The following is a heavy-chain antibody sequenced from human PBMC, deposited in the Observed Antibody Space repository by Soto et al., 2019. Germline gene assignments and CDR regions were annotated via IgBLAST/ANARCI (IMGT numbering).Heavy chain of an antibody. CDR3: ARDWRQMSRGGFFDY. CDR2: IVPLSGTP. J-gene: IGHJ4*02. CDR1: GGNSNSYS. Sequence: QVRLVQSGAEVKKPGSSVKLSCKVSGGNSNSYSIAWVRQAPGQGLQWLGTIVPLSGTPNHAQQFQARVTLTADTSTNTAYLGLSSLRSEDTAIYYCARDWRQMSRGGFFDYWGQGSLVTISS. D-gene: IGHD3-16*01. V-gene: IGHV1-69*06.